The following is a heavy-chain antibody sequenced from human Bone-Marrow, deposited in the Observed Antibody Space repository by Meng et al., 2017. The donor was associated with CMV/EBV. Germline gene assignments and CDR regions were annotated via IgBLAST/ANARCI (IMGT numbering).Heavy chain of an antibody. Sequence: ASVKVSCKTSGYTFTGYYMHWVRQAPGQGLEWMGWINPNSGGTNYAQKFQGRVTMTRDTSISTAYMELSRLRSDDTAVYYCARGSTSCYTHCYYYYGMDVWGQGTTVTVSS. V-gene: IGHV1-2*02. CDR3: ARGSTSCYTHCYYYYGMDV. CDR1: GYTFTGYY. D-gene: IGHD2-2*02. CDR2: INPNSGGT. J-gene: IGHJ6*02.